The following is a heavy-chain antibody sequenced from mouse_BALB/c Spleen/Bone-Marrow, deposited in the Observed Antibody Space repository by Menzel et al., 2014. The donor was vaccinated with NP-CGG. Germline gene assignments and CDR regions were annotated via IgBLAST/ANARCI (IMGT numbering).Heavy chain of an antibody. CDR1: GYTFTDYK. Sequence: QVQLKESGAELVRPGTSVTLSCKASGYTFTDYKMHWGKQTPVHGLEWIGLIDPETGGTAYNQRFKGKAIMTADKSSSTAYMDLRSLTSEDSAVYYCTIVAYWGQGTLVTVSA. CDR2: IDPETGGT. V-gene: IGHV1-15*01. J-gene: IGHJ3*01. CDR3: TIVAY.